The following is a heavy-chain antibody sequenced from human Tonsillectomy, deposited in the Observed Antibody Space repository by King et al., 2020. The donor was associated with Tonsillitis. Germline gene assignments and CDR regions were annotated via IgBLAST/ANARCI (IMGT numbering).Heavy chain of an antibody. CDR2: IIPIFGAP. V-gene: IGHV1-69*12. CDR1: GGTFSSYA. CDR3: GRGFWTTSGHYYGMDV. Sequence: QLVQSGAEVKKPGSSVKVSCKASGGTFSSYAISWVRQAPGQGLEWMGGIIPIFGAPNYAQKFQGRVTIMADDSPSTAYMELSSLRSEDTAVYFCGRGFWTTSGHYYGMDVWGQGTTVTVSS. D-gene: IGHD3/OR15-3a*01. J-gene: IGHJ6*02.